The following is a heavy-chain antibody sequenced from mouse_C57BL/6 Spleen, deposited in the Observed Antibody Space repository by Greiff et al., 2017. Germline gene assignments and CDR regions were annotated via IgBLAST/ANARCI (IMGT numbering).Heavy chain of an antibody. V-gene: IGHV3-6*01. Sequence: EVHLVESGPGLVKPSQSLSLTCSVTGYSITSGYYWNWIRQFPGNKLEWMGYISYDGSNNYNPSLKNRISITRYTSKNQFFLKLNSVTTEDTATYYCARGLGRFDYWGQGTTLTVSS. CDR3: ARGLGRFDY. CDR2: ISYDGSN. D-gene: IGHD4-1*01. CDR1: GYSITSGYY. J-gene: IGHJ2*01.